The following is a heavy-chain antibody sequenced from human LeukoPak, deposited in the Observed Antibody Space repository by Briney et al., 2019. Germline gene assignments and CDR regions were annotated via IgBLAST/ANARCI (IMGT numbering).Heavy chain of an antibody. D-gene: IGHD3-3*01. CDR2: IYPGDSDT. CDR3: ARQGRTFDYDFWSGYPQSDAFDI. Sequence: GESLQISCKGSGYSFTSYWIGWVRQMPGKGLEWMGIIYPGDSDTRYSPSFQGQVTISADKSISTAYLQWSSLKASDTAMYCCARQGRTFDYDFWSGYPQSDAFDIWGQGTMVTVSS. V-gene: IGHV5-51*01. J-gene: IGHJ3*02. CDR1: GYSFTSYW.